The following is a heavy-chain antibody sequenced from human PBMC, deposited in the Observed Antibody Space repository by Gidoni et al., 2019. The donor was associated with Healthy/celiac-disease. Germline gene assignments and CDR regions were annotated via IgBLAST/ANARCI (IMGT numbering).Heavy chain of an antibody. D-gene: IGHD6-19*01. CDR3: AARARIAVAGRRKDYYGMDV. CDR1: GGSFRCYY. CDR2: INHSGST. V-gene: IGHV4-34*01. Sequence: QVQLQQWGAGLLKPSETLSLTCAVYGGSFRCYYWSWIRQPPGKGLEWIGEINHSGSTNYNPSLKRLVTISVDTSKNQFSLKLSSVTAADTAVYYCAARARIAVAGRRKDYYGMDVWGQGTTVTVSS. J-gene: IGHJ6*02.